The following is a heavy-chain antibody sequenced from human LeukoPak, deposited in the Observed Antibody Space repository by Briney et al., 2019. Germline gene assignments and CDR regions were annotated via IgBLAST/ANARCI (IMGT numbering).Heavy chain of an antibody. J-gene: IGHJ4*02. D-gene: IGHD6-13*01. CDR1: GFTFSSYA. CDR2: ISGSGGST. CDR3: AKVGYSSSWYSGVGY. Sequence: GGSLRLSCAASGFTFSSYAMSWVRQAPGKGLEWVSAISGSGGSTYYADSVKGRFTISRDNSKNTLYLQMNSLRAEDTAVYYCAKVGYSSSWYSGVGYWGQGTLVTVSS. V-gene: IGHV3-23*01.